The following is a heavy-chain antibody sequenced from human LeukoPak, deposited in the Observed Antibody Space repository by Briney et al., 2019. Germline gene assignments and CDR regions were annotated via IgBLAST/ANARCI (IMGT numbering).Heavy chain of an antibody. J-gene: IGHJ4*02. CDR3: ARGIIPPGSRVGCFDH. Sequence: ASVKVSCKTSGYTFTGYYLHWVRQAPGQGFEWMGWINPNSGATNYAQKFQGRVTMTRDTSIGTAYMELSSLRSDDTAMYYCARGIIPPGSRVGCFDHWGQGTLVTVSS. CDR2: INPNSGAT. D-gene: IGHD2-2*01. V-gene: IGHV1-2*02. CDR1: GYTFTGYY.